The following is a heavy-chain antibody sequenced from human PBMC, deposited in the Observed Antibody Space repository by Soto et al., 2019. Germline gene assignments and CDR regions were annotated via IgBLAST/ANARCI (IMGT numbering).Heavy chain of an antibody. D-gene: IGHD5-18*01. CDR3: ARGKDTDMVDNWFDP. J-gene: IGHJ5*02. CDR2: IYHSGST. V-gene: IGHV4-4*02. CDR1: GGSISSSNW. Sequence: SETLSLTCAVSGGSISSSNWWSWVRQPPGKGLEWIGEIYHSGSTNYNPSLKSRVTISVDKSKNQFSLKLSSVTAADTAVYYCARGKDTDMVDNWFDPWGQGTLVTVSS.